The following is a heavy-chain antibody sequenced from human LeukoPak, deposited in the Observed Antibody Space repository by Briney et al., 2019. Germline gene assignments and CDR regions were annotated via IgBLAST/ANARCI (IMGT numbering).Heavy chain of an antibody. V-gene: IGHV3-74*01. J-gene: IGHJ4*02. CDR1: GFTLSSYW. Sequence: PGGSLRLSCAVSGFTLSSYWMHWVRQAPGKGLGWVSRISSDVSDTNYADSVKGRSTISRDNAKNTLYLAMNSLRAEDPGGYFCGGGSYSLGGFDYRGQGTLVTVSS. D-gene: IGHD6-13*01. CDR3: GGGSYSLGGFDY. CDR2: ISSDVSDT.